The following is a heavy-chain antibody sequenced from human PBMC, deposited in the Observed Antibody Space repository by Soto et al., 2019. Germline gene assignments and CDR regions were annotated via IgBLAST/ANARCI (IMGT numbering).Heavy chain of an antibody. V-gene: IGHV1-18*01. CDR3: ARVAATFNWFDP. D-gene: IGHD2-15*01. J-gene: IGHJ5*02. CDR2: ISAYNGNT. Sequence: ASVKFSCKASGYTFTSYGIIWVRQAPGQGLEWMGWISAYNGNTNYAQKLQGRVTMTTDTSTSTAYMELRSLRSDDTAVYYCARVAATFNWFDPWGRGTLVTVSS. CDR1: GYTFTSYG.